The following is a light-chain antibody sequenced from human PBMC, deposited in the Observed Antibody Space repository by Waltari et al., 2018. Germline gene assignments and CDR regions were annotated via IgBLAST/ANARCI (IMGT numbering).Light chain of an antibody. Sequence: QSALTQPASVSGSPGQSITISCTGTSSDVGNYNLVSWYQQYPGKAPKLMIYEGSKRPSGVSTRFSGSKSGNTASLTISGLLAEDEADYYCCSYAGSFTYVFGTGTKVTVL. CDR1: SSDVGNYNL. V-gene: IGLV2-23*01. CDR3: CSYAGSFTYV. CDR2: EGS. J-gene: IGLJ1*01.